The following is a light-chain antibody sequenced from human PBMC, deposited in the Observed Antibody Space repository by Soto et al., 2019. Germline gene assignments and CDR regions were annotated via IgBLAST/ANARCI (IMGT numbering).Light chain of an antibody. CDR1: QGISSY. J-gene: IGKJ5*01. CDR3: QQRNSYPIT. Sequence: DIQLTQSPSFLSASVGDRVTITFRASQGISSYLAWYQQKPGKAPNLLIHTASTLQSGVPSRFSGSGSGTEFTLTISSLQPEDFATYYCQQRNSYPITFGQGTRLENK. V-gene: IGKV1-9*01. CDR2: TAS.